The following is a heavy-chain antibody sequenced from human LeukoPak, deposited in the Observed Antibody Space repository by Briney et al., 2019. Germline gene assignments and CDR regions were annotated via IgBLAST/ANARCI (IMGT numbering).Heavy chain of an antibody. D-gene: IGHD4/OR15-4a*01. V-gene: IGHV3-48*01. J-gene: IGHJ4*02. Sequence: GGSLRLSCAPFGFCFSGYSINWAAQSPGRGWWGVYYLSGIISTISYADSVKGRFTISRDNAKNSLYLQMNSLRADDTAVYYCAKDPTHFRVWDDYDTNILSHWGQGTLVTVSS. CDR1: GFCFSGYS. CDR3: AKDPTHFRVWDDYDTNILSH. CDR2: LSGIISTI.